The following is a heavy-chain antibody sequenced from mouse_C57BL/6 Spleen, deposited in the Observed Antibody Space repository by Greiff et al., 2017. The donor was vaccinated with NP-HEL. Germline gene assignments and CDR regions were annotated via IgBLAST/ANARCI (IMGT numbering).Heavy chain of an antibody. Sequence: EVKLVESGGGLVKPGGSLKLSCAASGFTFSSYAMSWVRQTPEKRLEWVATISDGGSYTYYPDNVKGRFTISRDNAKNNLYLQMSHLKSEDTAMYYCARDRANWDYFDYWGKGTTLTVSS. D-gene: IGHD4-1*01. CDR1: GFTFSSYA. CDR2: ISDGGSYT. J-gene: IGHJ2*01. CDR3: ARDRANWDYFDY. V-gene: IGHV5-4*01.